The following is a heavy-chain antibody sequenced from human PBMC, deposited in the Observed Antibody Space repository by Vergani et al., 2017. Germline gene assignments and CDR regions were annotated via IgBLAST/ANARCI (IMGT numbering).Heavy chain of an antibody. D-gene: IGHD2-15*01. V-gene: IGHV4-4*07. J-gene: IGHJ6*02. CDR3: ARDPVVVAANYYYYYGMDV. CDR1: GGSISSYY. Sequence: QVQLQESCPGLVKPSETLSLTCTVSGGSISSYYWSWIRQPAGKGLEWIGRIYTSGSTNYNPSLKSRVTISVDTSKNQFSLKLSSVTAADTAVYYCARDPVVVAANYYYYYGMDVWGQGTTVTVSS. CDR2: IYTSGST.